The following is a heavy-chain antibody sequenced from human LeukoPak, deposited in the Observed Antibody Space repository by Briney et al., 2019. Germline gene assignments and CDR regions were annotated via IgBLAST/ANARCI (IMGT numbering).Heavy chain of an antibody. Sequence: PGGSLRLFCAASGITFSSYEMNWVRQAPGKGLEWVSYISSSGSTIYYADSVKGRFTISRDNAKNSLYLQMNSLRAEDTAVYYCARITIAVAGGFDYWGQGTLVTASS. D-gene: IGHD6-19*01. J-gene: IGHJ4*02. CDR3: ARITIAVAGGFDY. CDR1: GITFSSYE. V-gene: IGHV3-48*03. CDR2: ISSSGSTI.